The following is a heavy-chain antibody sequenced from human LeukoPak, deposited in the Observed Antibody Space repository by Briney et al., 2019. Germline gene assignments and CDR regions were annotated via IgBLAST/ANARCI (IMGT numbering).Heavy chain of an antibody. D-gene: IGHD2-2*01. CDR1: GYTFTGYY. CDR2: ISAYNGNT. Sequence: ASVKVSCKASGYTFTGYYMHWVRQAPGQGLEWMGWISAYNGNTNYAQKLQGRVTMTTDTSTSTAYMELRSLESDDTAVYYCARSLSAAASYDYWGQGTLVTVSS. CDR3: ARSLSAAASYDY. V-gene: IGHV1-18*04. J-gene: IGHJ4*02.